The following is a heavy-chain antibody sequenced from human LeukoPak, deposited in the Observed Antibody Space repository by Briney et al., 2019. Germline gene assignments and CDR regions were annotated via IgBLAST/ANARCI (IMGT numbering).Heavy chain of an antibody. Sequence: ETLSLTCAVYGGSFSGYYWSWIRQPPGKGLEWIGEINHSGSTKYNTSPKSRVTISVDTSKNQFSLKLSSVTAADTAVYYCASPYYNYYYLDVWGKGTTVTVSS. CDR2: INHSGST. CDR1: GGSFSGYY. CDR3: ASPYYNYYYLDV. V-gene: IGHV4-34*01. J-gene: IGHJ6*03.